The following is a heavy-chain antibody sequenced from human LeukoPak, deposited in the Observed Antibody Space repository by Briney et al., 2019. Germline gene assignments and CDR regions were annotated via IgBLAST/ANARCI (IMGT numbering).Heavy chain of an antibody. J-gene: IGHJ4*02. V-gene: IGHV4-39*01. D-gene: IGHD1-1*01. CDR1: GRSITSSPYW. Sequence: PSETLSLTCELSGRSITSSPYWWSWIRQPPEKGLEWVGTIYYSGNTFYHPSLASRVTISADTSKNQVSLRLTSVTAADTAVYYCARRAYGTGFDFWGQGTVVTVSS. CDR2: IYYSGNT. CDR3: ARRAYGTGFDF.